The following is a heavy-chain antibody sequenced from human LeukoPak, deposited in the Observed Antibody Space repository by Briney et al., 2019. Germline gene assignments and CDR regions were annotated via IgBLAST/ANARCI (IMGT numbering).Heavy chain of an antibody. J-gene: IGHJ5*02. Sequence: GGSLRLSCAASGFTFSSYWMSWVRQAPGKGLEWVANIKQDGSEKYYVDSVKGRFTISRDNAKNSLYLQMNSLRAEDTAVYYCARRGGSGWYNWFDPWGQGTLVTVSS. CDR2: IKQDGSEK. CDR1: GFTFSSYW. V-gene: IGHV3-7*03. CDR3: ARRGGSGWYNWFDP. D-gene: IGHD6-19*01.